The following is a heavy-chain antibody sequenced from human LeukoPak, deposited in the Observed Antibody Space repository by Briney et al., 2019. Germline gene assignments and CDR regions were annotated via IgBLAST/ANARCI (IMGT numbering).Heavy chain of an antibody. Sequence: ASVKVSCKASGYTFTSYGISWVRQAPGQGLEWMGWISAYNGNTNYAQKLQGRVTMTTDTSTSTAYMELRSLRSDDTAVYYCATGSGRYDVFHQDAFDIWGQGTMVTVSS. CDR1: GYTFTSYG. D-gene: IGHD3-3*01. CDR3: ATGSGRYDVFHQDAFDI. J-gene: IGHJ3*02. CDR2: ISAYNGNT. V-gene: IGHV1-18*01.